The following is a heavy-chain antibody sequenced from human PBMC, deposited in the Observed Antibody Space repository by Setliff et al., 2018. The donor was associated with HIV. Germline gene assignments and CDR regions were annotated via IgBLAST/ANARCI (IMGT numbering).Heavy chain of an antibody. V-gene: IGHV1-2*02. D-gene: IGHD1-1*01. Sequence: ASVKVSCKASGYTFIDYFIHWVRQAPGQGLEWMGWISPYDGAKRATGRFRGRVTMTTDTSINTAYMELSGVRSDDTAVYFCARQLSNSLDYWGQGTLVTVSS. CDR2: ISPYDGAK. J-gene: IGHJ4*02. CDR1: GYTFIDYF. CDR3: ARQLSNSLDY.